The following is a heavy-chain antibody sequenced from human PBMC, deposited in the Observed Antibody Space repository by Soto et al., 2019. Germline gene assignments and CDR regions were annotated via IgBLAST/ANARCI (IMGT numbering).Heavy chain of an antibody. CDR1: GFTFSSYW. Sequence: GGSLRLSCAASGFTFSSYWMSWVRQAPGKGLEWVANIKQDGSEKYYVDSVKGRFTISRDNAKNSLYLQMNSLRAEDTAVYYCAGKDYYDWDYYYMDVWGKGTTVTVSS. CDR3: AGKDYYDWDYYYMDV. V-gene: IGHV3-7*01. J-gene: IGHJ6*03. D-gene: IGHD3-3*01. CDR2: IKQDGSEK.